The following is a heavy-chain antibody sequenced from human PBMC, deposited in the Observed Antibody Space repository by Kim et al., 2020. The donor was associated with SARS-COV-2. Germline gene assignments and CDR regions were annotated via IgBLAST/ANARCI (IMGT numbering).Heavy chain of an antibody. CDR1: GFTFSNSH. CDR3: ATDINWDFNY. J-gene: IGHJ4*02. Sequence: GGSLRLSCAASGFTFSNSHMNWIRQTPGKGLEWVSYIGSGGNTDYADSVKGRFTISRDNPKNSLLLQMNSLRPEDTAVYYCATDINWDFNYCAQGTLVTV. CDR2: IGSGGNT. D-gene: IGHD1-1*01. V-gene: IGHV3-11*06.